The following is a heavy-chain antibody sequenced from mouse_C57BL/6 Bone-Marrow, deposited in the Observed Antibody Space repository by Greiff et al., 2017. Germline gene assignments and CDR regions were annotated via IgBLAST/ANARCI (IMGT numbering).Heavy chain of an antibody. V-gene: IGHV1-54*01. J-gene: IGHJ4*01. CDR1: GYAFTNYL. CDR3: ERERIYYDYDDAMDY. Sequence: VQGVESGAELVRPGTSMKVSCKASGYAFTNYLIEWVKQRPGQGLEWIGVINPGSGGTNYNEKFKGKAPLTADESSSTAYMQLSSLTSEDSAVYFCERERIYYDYDDAMDYWGQGTSVTVSS. D-gene: IGHD2-4*01. CDR2: INPGSGGT.